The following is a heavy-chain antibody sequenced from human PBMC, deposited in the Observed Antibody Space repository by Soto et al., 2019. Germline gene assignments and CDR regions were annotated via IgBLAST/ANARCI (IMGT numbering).Heavy chain of an antibody. CDR1: GFSLSTSGVG. CDR3: AHVLVVVANYGMDV. J-gene: IGHJ6*02. D-gene: IGHD2-15*01. CDR2: IYWDDDK. Sequence: QITLKESGPPLVKPTQTLTLTCTFSGFSLSTSGVGVGWIRQPPGKALEWLALIYWDDDKRYSPSLTSRLIITKDTSKNQVVLTMTNMDPVDTATYYCAHVLVVVANYGMDVWGQGTTVTVSS. V-gene: IGHV2-5*02.